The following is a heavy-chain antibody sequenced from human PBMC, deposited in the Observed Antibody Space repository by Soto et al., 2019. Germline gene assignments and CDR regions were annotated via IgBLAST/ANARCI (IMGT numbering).Heavy chain of an antibody. Sequence: ASVKVSCKTSGDTFSSYAISWVRQAPGQGLEWMGGIIANNDTSTYAQKLQGRVTMTTDTSTTTAHMELRSLTSDDTAVYYCARDPGWQPDYWGQGTLVTVSS. D-gene: IGHD2-15*01. CDR1: GDTFSSYA. V-gene: IGHV1-18*01. CDR2: IIANNDTS. J-gene: IGHJ4*02. CDR3: ARDPGWQPDY.